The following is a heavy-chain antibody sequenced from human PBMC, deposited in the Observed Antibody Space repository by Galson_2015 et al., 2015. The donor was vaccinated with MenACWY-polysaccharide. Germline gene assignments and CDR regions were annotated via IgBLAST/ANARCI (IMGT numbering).Heavy chain of an antibody. CDR3: ARDPYGSGSYWGH. Sequence: SLRLSCAASGFTFSSYWMNWVRQAPGKGLEWVANIKQDGSEKYYVDSVKGRFTISRDNAKNSLYLQMNSLRAEDTAVYYCARDPYGSGSYWGHWGQGTLVTVSS. CDR1: GFTFSSYW. V-gene: IGHV3-7*01. CDR2: IKQDGSEK. J-gene: IGHJ4*02. D-gene: IGHD3-10*01.